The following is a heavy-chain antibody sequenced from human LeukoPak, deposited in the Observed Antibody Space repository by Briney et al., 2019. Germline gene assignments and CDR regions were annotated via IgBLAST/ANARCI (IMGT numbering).Heavy chain of an antibody. J-gene: IGHJ5*02. CDR2: IYHSAST. CDR3: ARYSGGSFDP. D-gene: IGHD2-15*01. CDR1: GYSISSGYY. Sequence: PSETLSLTCAVSGYSISSGYYWGWIRQPPGKGLEWIGSIYHSASTYYNPSLKSRVTISVDTSNNQFSLKLSSVTAAETAVYYCARYSGGSFDPWGQGTLVTVSS. V-gene: IGHV4-38-2*01.